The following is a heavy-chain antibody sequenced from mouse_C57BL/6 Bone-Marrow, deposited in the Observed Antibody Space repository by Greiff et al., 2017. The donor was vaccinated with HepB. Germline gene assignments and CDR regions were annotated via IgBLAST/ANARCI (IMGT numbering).Heavy chain of an antibody. Sequence: QVQLKESGAELAKPGASVKLSCKASGYTFTSYWMHWVKQRPGQGLEWIGYINPSSGSTKYNQKFKDKATLTADKSSSPAYMQLSSLTSEDSAVYYCARGGDGYSSYYFDYWGQGTTLTVSS. V-gene: IGHV1-7*01. CDR2: INPSSGST. D-gene: IGHD2-3*01. CDR3: ARGGDGYSSYYFDY. J-gene: IGHJ2*01. CDR1: GYTFTSYW.